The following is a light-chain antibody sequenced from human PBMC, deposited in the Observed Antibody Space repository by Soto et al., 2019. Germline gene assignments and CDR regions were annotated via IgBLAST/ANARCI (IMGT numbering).Light chain of an antibody. J-gene: IGKJ2*01. CDR2: KAS. CDR1: QSISNW. Sequence: DIQMTQSPSTLSAFVGDTVTITCRASQSISNWLAWYQQKPGQAPKLLIHKASTLESGVPSRFSGSGSGTEFTLTISSLQPDDFATFYCQQYDCFPYTFGQGTKLEIK. CDR3: QQYDCFPYT. V-gene: IGKV1-5*03.